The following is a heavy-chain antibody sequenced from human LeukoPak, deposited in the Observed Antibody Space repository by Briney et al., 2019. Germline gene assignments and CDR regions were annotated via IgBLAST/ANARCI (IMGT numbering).Heavy chain of an antibody. Sequence: RASETLSLTCTVSGGSISSSSYYWGWIRQPPGKGLEWIGSIYYSGSTYYNPSLKSRVTISVDTSKNQFSLKLSSVTAADTAVYYCASKIAAGGVDYWGQGTLVTVSS. D-gene: IGHD6-25*01. V-gene: IGHV4-39*01. CDR3: ASKIAAGGVDY. J-gene: IGHJ4*02. CDR1: GGSISSSSYY. CDR2: IYYSGST.